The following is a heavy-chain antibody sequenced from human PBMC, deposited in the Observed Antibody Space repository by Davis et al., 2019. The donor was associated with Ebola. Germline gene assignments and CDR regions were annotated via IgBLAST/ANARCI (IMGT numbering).Heavy chain of an antibody. CDR2: ISSSSSYI. D-gene: IGHD4-23*01. CDR1: ESTFSLYG. CDR3: ARGRGGKSRYGMDV. J-gene: IGHJ6*02. V-gene: IGHV3-21*01. Sequence: GGSLRLSCAASESTFSLYGMNWVRQAPGKGLEWVSSISSSSSYIYYADSVKGRFTISRDNAKNSLYLQMNSLRAEDTAVYYCARGRGGKSRYGMDVWGQGTTVTVSS.